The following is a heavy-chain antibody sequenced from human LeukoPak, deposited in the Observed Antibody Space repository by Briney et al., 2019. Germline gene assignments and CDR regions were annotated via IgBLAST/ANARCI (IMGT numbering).Heavy chain of an antibody. CDR3: ARRRKELQAFDF. V-gene: IGHV1-2*04. D-gene: IGHD1-26*01. CDR2: SNPKTGAT. Sequence: GSSEKVSCKTYEYTCIDDYIHWVRQAPGQGLEWMGWSNPKTGATKSAQKIQDWVTLTRDTSMNTAYLEVTGLNSDDTAIYYCARRRKELQAFDFWGQGTLVTVSS. CDR1: EYTCIDDY. J-gene: IGHJ3*01.